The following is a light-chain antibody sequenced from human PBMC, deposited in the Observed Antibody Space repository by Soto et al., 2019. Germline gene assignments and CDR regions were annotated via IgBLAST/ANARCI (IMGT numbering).Light chain of an antibody. CDR1: SSNIGAGYD. CDR2: GNS. V-gene: IGLV1-40*01. CDR3: KSYDSSLSAYV. Sequence: QSVLAQPPSVSGAPGQKVTISYTGSSSNIGAGYDLHWYQQLPGTAPKLLLYGNSNRPSGVPDRFSGSKSSTSASLPITGLQAEDEADYYCKSYDSSLSAYVFATGTKVTVL. J-gene: IGLJ1*01.